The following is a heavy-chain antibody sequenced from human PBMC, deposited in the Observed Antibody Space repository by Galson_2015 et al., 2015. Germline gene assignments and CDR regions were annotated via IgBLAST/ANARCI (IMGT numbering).Heavy chain of an antibody. V-gene: IGHV1-58*01. Sequence: SVKVSCKASGFTITNSAVQWVRQARGQRLEWIGWIVVGSGNTKHAQKFQERVTITRDNSTSTAYMVLSSLRSEDTAMYYCASSYCNIMPKIRYYHLDVSVQGTPVTASS. CDR1: GFTITNSA. CDR3: ASSYCNIMPKIRYYHLDV. J-gene: IGHJ6*02. CDR2: IVVGSGNT. D-gene: IGHD2/OR15-2a*01.